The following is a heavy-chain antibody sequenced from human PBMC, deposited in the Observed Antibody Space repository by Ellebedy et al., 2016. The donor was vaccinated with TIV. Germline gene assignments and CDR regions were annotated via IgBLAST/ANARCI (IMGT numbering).Heavy chain of an antibody. V-gene: IGHV3-74*01. Sequence: GESLKISCAASGFTFSSYWMHWVRQAPGKGLVWVSRINSDGSSTSYADSVEGRFTISRDNAMNTLYLQMDSLRDEDTAVYYCARGCVDIYASDIWGQGTMVTVSS. CDR1: GFTFSSYW. CDR2: INSDGSST. CDR3: ARGCVDIYASDI. D-gene: IGHD2-21*01. J-gene: IGHJ3*02.